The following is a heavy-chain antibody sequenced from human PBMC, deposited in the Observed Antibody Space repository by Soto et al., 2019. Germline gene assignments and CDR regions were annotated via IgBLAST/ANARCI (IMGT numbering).Heavy chain of an antibody. D-gene: IGHD5-18*01. Sequence: GGSLRLSCAACGFTFSSYGMHWVRQAPGKGLEWVAVISYDGSNKYYADSVKGRFTISRDNSKNTLYLQMNSLRAEDTAVYYCAKEVGVVQLWYYYYGMDVWGQGTTVTVSS. CDR1: GFTFSSYG. CDR2: ISYDGSNK. CDR3: AKEVGVVQLWYYYYGMDV. J-gene: IGHJ6*02. V-gene: IGHV3-30*18.